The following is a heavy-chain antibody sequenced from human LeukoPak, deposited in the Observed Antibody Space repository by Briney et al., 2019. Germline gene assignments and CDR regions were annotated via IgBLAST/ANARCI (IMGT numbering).Heavy chain of an antibody. Sequence: GASVKVSCKVPGYTLTELSMHWVRQAPGKGLEWMGGFDPEDGETIYAQKFQGRVTMTEDTSTDTAYMELSSLRSEDTAVYYCATDKGYLTTEGYYYGMDVWGQGTTVTVSS. CDR1: GYTLTELS. CDR3: ATDKGYLTTEGYYYGMDV. J-gene: IGHJ6*02. D-gene: IGHD4-17*01. CDR2: FDPEDGET. V-gene: IGHV1-24*01.